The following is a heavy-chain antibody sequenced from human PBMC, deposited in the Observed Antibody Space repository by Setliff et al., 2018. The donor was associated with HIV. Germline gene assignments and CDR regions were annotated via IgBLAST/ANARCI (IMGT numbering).Heavy chain of an antibody. Sequence: ASVKVSCKVSGYTFTNYAMHWVRQAPGQRLEWMGWINAGNGNTKYSQKIQGRVTITRDTSASTAYMELSSLRSEDTAVYYCARGPPGYFDAFDIWAQGTMVTVSS. CDR3: ARGPPGYFDAFDI. CDR2: INAGNGNT. D-gene: IGHD3-22*01. J-gene: IGHJ3*02. V-gene: IGHV1-3*01. CDR1: GYTFTNYA.